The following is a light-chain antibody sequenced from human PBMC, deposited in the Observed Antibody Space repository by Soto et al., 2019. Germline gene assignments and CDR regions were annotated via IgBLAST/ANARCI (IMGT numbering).Light chain of an antibody. J-gene: IGKJ1*01. CDR1: QSISSW. CDR2: DAS. V-gene: IGKV1-5*01. CDR3: QQYNSYPWT. Sequence: EIQMTQSPSTLSASVEDRVTITCRASQSISSWLAWYQQKPGKAPKLLIYDASSLESGVPSRFSGSGSGTEFTLTISSLQPDDFATYYCQQYNSYPWTFGQGPKVDIK.